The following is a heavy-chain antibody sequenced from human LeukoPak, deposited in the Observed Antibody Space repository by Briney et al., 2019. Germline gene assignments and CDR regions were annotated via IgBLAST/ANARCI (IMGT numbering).Heavy chain of an antibody. CDR3: LRDSSGYYYAEYFQH. J-gene: IGHJ1*01. D-gene: IGHD3-22*01. CDR1: GFTFSSYW. CDR2: INSDGSST. V-gene: IGHV3-74*01. Sequence: GGSLRLSCAASGFTFSSYWMHWVRHAPGKGLVWVSRINSDGSSTSYADSVKGRFTISRDNAKNTLYLQMNSLRAEDTAVYYCLRDSSGYYYAEYFQHWGQGTLVTVSS.